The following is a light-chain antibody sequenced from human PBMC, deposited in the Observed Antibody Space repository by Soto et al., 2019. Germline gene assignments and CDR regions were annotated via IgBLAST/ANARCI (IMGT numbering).Light chain of an antibody. J-gene: IGKJ3*01. CDR2: GAS. CDR3: QQYDNWRT. V-gene: IGKV3-20*01. Sequence: EIVLTQSPGTLSLSPGERATLSCRASQRVSSAYLAWYQQKPGQAPRLLMYGASSRATGTPDRVSGSGSGTNYTLTISRLEPEDLAVYYCQQYDNWRTFGPGTKVDIK. CDR1: QRVSSAY.